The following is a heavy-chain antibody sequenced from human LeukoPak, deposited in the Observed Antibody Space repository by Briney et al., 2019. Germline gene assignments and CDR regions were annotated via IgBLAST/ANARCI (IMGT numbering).Heavy chain of an antibody. Sequence: ASETLSLTCAVYGGSFSGYYWSWIRQPPGKGLEWIGEINHSGSTNYNPSLKSRVTISVDTSKNQFSLKLSPVTAADTAVYYCHSSGYSYYFDLWGRGTLVTVSS. CDR1: GGSFSGYY. D-gene: IGHD3-22*01. CDR2: INHSGST. J-gene: IGHJ2*01. V-gene: IGHV4-34*01. CDR3: HSSGYSYYFDL.